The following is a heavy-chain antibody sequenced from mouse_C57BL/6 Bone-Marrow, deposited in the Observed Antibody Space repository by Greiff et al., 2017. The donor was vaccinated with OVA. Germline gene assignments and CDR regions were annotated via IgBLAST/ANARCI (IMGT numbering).Heavy chain of an antibody. D-gene: IGHD3-2*02. Sequence: QVQLQQSGAELMKPGASVKLSCKATGYTFTGYWIEWVKQRPGHGLEWIGEILPGSGSTNYNEKFKGKATFTADTSSNTAYMQLSSLTTEDSAIYYCARSELMLRFYYYAMDYWGQGTSVTVSS. CDR2: ILPGSGST. CDR3: ARSELMLRFYYYAMDY. CDR1: GYTFTGYW. J-gene: IGHJ4*01. V-gene: IGHV1-9*01.